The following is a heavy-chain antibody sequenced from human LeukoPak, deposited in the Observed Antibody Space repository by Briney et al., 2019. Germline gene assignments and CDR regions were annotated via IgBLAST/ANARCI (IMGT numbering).Heavy chain of an antibody. CDR3: AKDTASSWWYFDL. CDR2: IKEDGSQK. J-gene: IGHJ2*01. CDR1: GFTFSKYW. D-gene: IGHD5-18*01. V-gene: IGHV3-7*03. Sequence: PGGSLRLSCAASGFTFSKYWMSWVRQAPGKGLEWVANIKEDGSQKNYVDSVKGRFTISRDNAKNSVYLQMNSLRGEDTAVYYCAKDTASSWWYFDLWGRGTLVTVSS.